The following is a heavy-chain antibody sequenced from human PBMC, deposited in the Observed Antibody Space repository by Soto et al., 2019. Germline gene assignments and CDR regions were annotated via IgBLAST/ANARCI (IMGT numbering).Heavy chain of an antibody. J-gene: IGHJ4*02. CDR2: INHSGST. D-gene: IGHD4-17*01. Sequence: SETLSLTCAIYGGSFSGYYWSWIRQPPGKGLEWIGEINHSGSTNYNPSLKSRVTISVDTSKNQFSLKLSSVTAADTAVYYCARGYYGDYVDYWGRGTLVTVSS. CDR1: GGSFSGYY. V-gene: IGHV4-34*01. CDR3: ARGYYGDYVDY.